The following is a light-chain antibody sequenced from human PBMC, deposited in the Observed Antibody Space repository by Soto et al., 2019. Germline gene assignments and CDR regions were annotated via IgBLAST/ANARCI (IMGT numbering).Light chain of an antibody. J-gene: IGLJ1*01. CDR3: QSYDSSLSGV. CDR1: SSNTGAGYD. V-gene: IGLV1-40*01. Sequence: QSALTQPPSVSGAPGQRVTISCTGSSSNTGAGYDVHWYQQLPGTAPKLLIYGNSNRPSGVPDRFSGSKSGTSASLAITGLQAEDEADYYCQSYDSSLSGVFGTGTKLTVL. CDR2: GNS.